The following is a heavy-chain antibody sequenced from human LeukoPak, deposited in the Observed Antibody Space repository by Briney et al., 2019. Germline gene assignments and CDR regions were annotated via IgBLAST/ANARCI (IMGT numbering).Heavy chain of an antibody. V-gene: IGHV4-59*01. CDR2: IYYSDST. J-gene: IGHJ6*03. CDR3: ARGGYQLLSGYYYYYRDV. D-gene: IGHD2-2*01. CDR1: GGSISSYY. Sequence: PSETLSLTCTVSGGSISSYYWSWIRQTPGKELEWIGDIYYSDSTKYNPSFTSRVTISVDTSKNQFSLTLTSVTAADTAVYYCARGGYQLLSGYYYYYRDVWGKGTTVTVSS.